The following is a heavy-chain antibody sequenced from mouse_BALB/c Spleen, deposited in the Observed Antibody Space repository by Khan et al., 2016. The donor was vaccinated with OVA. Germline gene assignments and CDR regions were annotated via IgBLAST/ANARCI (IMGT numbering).Heavy chain of an antibody. Sequence: VQLKQSGPGLVKPSQSLSLTCTVTGYSITSDYAWNWIRQFPGNRLEWMGYIKYSGITSYNPSLKSRISITRDTSKNQFFLQLNSVTTEDTATYYCARSGTISTVVVTDFDFWGQGPTLTVSS. CDR1: GYSITSDYA. V-gene: IGHV3-2*02. CDR2: IKYSGIT. D-gene: IGHD1-1*01. CDR3: ARSGTISTVVVTDFDF. J-gene: IGHJ2*01.